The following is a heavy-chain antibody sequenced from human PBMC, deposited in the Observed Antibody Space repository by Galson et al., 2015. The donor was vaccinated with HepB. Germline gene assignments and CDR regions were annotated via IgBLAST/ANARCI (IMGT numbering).Heavy chain of an antibody. CDR3: ATGGLMYAFDI. J-gene: IGHJ3*02. V-gene: IGHV3-7*01. CDR2: IKPDGTET. Sequence: SLRLSCAVSGITFSSYWMNWLRQAPGKGLECVASIKPDGTETQYVDPVKGRFTISRDNAKNSRYLQMNSLTVEDTAVYYCATGGLMYAFDIWGRGTKVTVSS. D-gene: IGHD2-8*01. CDR1: GITFSSYW.